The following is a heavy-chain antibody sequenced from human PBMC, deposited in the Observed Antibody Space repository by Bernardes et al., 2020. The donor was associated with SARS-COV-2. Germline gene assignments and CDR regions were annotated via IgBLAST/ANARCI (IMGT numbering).Heavy chain of an antibody. CDR2: ISHKRGAT. Sequence: ASVKVSCKASGYTYSDYYIYWLRQAPGKGFEWMGWISHKRGATNHAQKFQGRVTMTRDTSITTDYLELSRLRSDDTAVYYCARTFYYDRGGDSVFDQWGQGTLVTVSS. J-gene: IGHJ4*02. V-gene: IGHV1-2*02. CDR1: GYTYSDYY. D-gene: IGHD2-21*01. CDR3: ARTFYYDRGGDSVFDQ.